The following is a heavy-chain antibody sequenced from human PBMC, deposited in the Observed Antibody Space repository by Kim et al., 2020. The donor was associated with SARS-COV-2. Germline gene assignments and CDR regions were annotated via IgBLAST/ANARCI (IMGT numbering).Heavy chain of an antibody. D-gene: IGHD2-21*01. V-gene: IGHV1-46*01. Sequence: ASVKVSCKASGNTFTSQYIHWVRQAPGQGLEWMGIINPNGGGTTYAQKFKGSVTMTRDTTTSTVYMELSSLRSEDTAVYYCARDLIAVAVPRYWGQGTLVTVFS. CDR1: GNTFTSQY. J-gene: IGHJ4*02. CDR3: ARDLIAVAVPRY. CDR2: INPNGGGT.